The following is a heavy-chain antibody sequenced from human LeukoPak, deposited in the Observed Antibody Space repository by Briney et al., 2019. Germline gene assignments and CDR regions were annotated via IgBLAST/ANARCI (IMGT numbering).Heavy chain of an antibody. CDR2: ISSSGSTI. J-gene: IGHJ6*02. Sequence: PGGSLRLSCAAPGFTFSDDYMSWIRQAPGKGLEWVSYISSSGSTIYYADSVKGRFTISRDNAKNSLYLQMNSLRAEDTAVYYCARDRGTIFGAAGGGMDVWGQGTTVTISS. D-gene: IGHD3-3*01. V-gene: IGHV3-11*01. CDR1: GFTFSDDY. CDR3: ARDRGTIFGAAGGGMDV.